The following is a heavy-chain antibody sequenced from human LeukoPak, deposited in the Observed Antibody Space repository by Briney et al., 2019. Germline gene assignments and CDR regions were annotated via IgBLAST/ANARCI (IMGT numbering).Heavy chain of an antibody. V-gene: IGHV1-8*02. D-gene: IGHD5-18*01. Sequence: EASVKVSCKASGYTFTGYFMHWVRQAPGQGLEWMGWMNPNSGNTGYAQKFQGRVTMTRNTSISTAYMELSSLRSEDTAVYYCARGRYSYGREGWFDPWGQGTLVTVSS. CDR2: MNPNSGNT. CDR3: ARGRYSYGREGWFDP. CDR1: GYTFTGYF. J-gene: IGHJ5*02.